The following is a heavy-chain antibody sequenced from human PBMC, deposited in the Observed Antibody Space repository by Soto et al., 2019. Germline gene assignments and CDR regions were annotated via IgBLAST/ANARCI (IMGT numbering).Heavy chain of an antibody. CDR2: IYPSSGST. CDR3: ARDRTAASGAFDM. Sequence: QEQLVQSGAEVKKPGASVKLSCQASGYTFTSNYMNWVRQAPGQGLELMGVIYPSSGSTSYAQKFQGRVTMTRDTSTRTVYIELTSLRSEDTAVYYWARDRTAASGAFDMWGHGRMDTVSS. J-gene: IGHJ3*02. V-gene: IGHV1-46*01. CDR1: GYTFTSNY. D-gene: IGHD2-15*01.